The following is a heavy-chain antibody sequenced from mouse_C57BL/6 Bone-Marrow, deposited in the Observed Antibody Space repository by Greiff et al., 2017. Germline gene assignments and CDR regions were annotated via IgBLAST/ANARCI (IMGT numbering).Heavy chain of an antibody. CDR3: TRGAYYSNPYYAMDY. CDR1: GFTFSSYA. CDR2: ISSGGDYI. J-gene: IGHJ4*01. D-gene: IGHD2-5*01. Sequence: EVMLVESGEGLVKPGGSLKLSCAASGFTFSSYAMSWVRQTPEKRLEWVAYISSGGDYIYYADTVKGRFTISRDNARNTLYLQMSSLKSEDTAMYYCTRGAYYSNPYYAMDYWGQGTSVTVSS. V-gene: IGHV5-9-1*02.